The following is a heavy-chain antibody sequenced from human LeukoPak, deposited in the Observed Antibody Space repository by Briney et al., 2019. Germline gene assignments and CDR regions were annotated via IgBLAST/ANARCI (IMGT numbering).Heavy chain of an antibody. J-gene: IGHJ4*02. Sequence: ASVKVSCKASGYTFTSYYMHWVRQAPGQGLEWMGIINPSGGSTSYAQKFRGRVTMTRDTSTSTVYMELSSLRSEDTAVYYCARDLFAYCGGDCYSPFDYWGQGTLVTVSS. D-gene: IGHD2-21*01. V-gene: IGHV1-46*03. CDR2: INPSGGST. CDR1: GYTFTSYY. CDR3: ARDLFAYCGGDCYSPFDY.